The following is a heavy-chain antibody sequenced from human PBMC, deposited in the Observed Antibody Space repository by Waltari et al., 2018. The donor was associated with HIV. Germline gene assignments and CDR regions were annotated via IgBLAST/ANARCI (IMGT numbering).Heavy chain of an antibody. CDR1: ASSISSNYY. Sequence: QVQLQESGPRLVKASETLSLTCTVSASSISSNYYWGWIRQPPGKGVQWIGSICRNGTHYFKPVLKRRVTISAKLSKNQFSLKLTSVSAADTAVYYCARDQDYYDSSGYTCYAFDIWGQGTSVTVSS. V-gene: IGHV4-38-2*02. J-gene: IGHJ3*02. CDR2: ICRNGTH. CDR3: ARDQDYYDSSGYTCYAFDI. D-gene: IGHD3-22*01.